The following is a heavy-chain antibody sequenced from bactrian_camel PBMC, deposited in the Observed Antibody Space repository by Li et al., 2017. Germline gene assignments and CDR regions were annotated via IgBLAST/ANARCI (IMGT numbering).Heavy chain of an antibody. J-gene: IGHJ4*01. CDR3: AASDVWCEDTKMYPIVRPAIYNW. D-gene: IGHD8*01. CDR1: GYGYSSKD. V-gene: IGHV3S53*01. CDR2: VDSDGSA. Sequence: HVQLVESGGGSVQAGGSLRLSCAASGYGYSSKDCMGWFRQTPGQKRELVASVDSDGSATYADSVKGRFTISKDSAKNILDLQMDNLKPEDTAMYYCAASDVWCEDTKMYPIVRPAIYNWWGQGTQVTVS.